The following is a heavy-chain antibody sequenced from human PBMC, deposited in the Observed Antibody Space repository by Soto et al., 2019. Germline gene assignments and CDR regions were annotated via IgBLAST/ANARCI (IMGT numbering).Heavy chain of an antibody. J-gene: IGHJ6*02. CDR3: ARSPDYGGNSDYYYGMDV. CDR2: IYYSGST. V-gene: IGHV4-59*01. D-gene: IGHD4-17*01. CDR1: GGSISSYY. Sequence: SETLSLTCTVSGGSISSYYWSWIRQPPGKGLEWSGYIYYSGSTNYNPSLKSRVTISVDTSKNQFSLKLSSVTAADTAVYYCARSPDYGGNSDYYYGMDVWGQGTTVTVSS.